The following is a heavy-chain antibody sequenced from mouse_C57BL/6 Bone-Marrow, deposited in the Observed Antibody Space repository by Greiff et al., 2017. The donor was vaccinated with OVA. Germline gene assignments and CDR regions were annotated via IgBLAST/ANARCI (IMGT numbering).Heavy chain of an antibody. Sequence: EVKLVESGGGLVKPGGSLKLSCAASGFTFSDYGMHWVRQAPEKGLEWVAYISSGSSTIYYADTVKGRFTISRDNAKNTLFLQMTSLRSEDTAMYYCARVALYYGNYVDYWGQGTTLTVSS. V-gene: IGHV5-17*01. CDR3: ARVALYYGNYVDY. CDR2: ISSGSSTI. D-gene: IGHD1-1*01. CDR1: GFTFSDYG. J-gene: IGHJ2*01.